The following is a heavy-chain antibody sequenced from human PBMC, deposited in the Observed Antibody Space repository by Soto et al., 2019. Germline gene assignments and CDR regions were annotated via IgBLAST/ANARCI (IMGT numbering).Heavy chain of an antibody. CDR2: ISSSSSYT. Sequence: PGGSLRLSCAASGFSFSDYYMSWIRQAPGKGLEWVSYISSSSSYTNYADSVKGRFTISRDNAKNSLYLQMNSLRAEDTAVYYYARLNSGLPAYRGQGTLVPVSS. J-gene: IGHJ1*01. D-gene: IGHD1-26*01. V-gene: IGHV3-11*06. CDR3: ARLNSGLPAY. CDR1: GFSFSDYY.